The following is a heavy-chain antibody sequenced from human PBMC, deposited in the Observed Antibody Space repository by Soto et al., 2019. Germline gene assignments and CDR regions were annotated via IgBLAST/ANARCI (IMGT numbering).Heavy chain of an antibody. Sequence: QTLSLTCAISGDSVSSNSAAWNWIRQSPSRGLEWLGRTYYRSKWYNDYAVSVKSRITINPDTSKNQFSLQLNSVTPEDTAVYYCARGEDTDYYYYYYGMDVWGQGTTVTVSS. D-gene: IGHD5-18*01. CDR2: TYYRSKWYN. CDR1: GDSVSSNSAA. V-gene: IGHV6-1*01. CDR3: ARGEDTDYYYYYYGMDV. J-gene: IGHJ6*02.